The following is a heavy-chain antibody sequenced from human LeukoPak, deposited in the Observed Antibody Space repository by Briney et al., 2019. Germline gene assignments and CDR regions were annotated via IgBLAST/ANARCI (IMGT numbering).Heavy chain of an antibody. CDR1: GYSVTSGYY. V-gene: IGHV4-38-2*02. J-gene: IGHJ4*02. Sequence: SETLSLTCVVSGYSVTSGYYWGWIRQSPGKGLEWIASVYHTGTTYYNPSLKSRASISVNMSKNHVSLRLTSVTAADTAMYYCTRDEYGAADWGQGILVTVSS. D-gene: IGHD4-17*01. CDR2: VYHTGTT. CDR3: TRDEYGAAD.